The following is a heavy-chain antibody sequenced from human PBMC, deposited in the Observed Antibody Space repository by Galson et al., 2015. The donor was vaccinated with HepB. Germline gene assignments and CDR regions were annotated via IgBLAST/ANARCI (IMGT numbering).Heavy chain of an antibody. CDR1: GFTFSDYY. CDR2: IRNKANRYTT. CDR3: ARDLASRGYCSGDDCYGGDY. J-gene: IGHJ4*02. V-gene: IGHV3-72*01. Sequence: SLRLSCAASGFTFSDYYMDWVRQAPGKGLEWVGRIRNKANRYTTEYAASVKGRFTISRDDSKNSLYLKMSSLKTEDTAVYYCARDLASRGYCSGDDCYGGDYWGQGTLVTVSS. D-gene: IGHD2-15*01.